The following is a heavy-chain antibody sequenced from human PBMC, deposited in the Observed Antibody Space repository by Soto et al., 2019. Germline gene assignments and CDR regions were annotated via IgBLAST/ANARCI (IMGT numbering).Heavy chain of an antibody. Sequence: ASVKVSCKASGYTFTSYAMHWVRQAPGQRLEWMGWINAGNGNTKYSQKFQGRVTITRDTSASTAYMELSSLRSEDTAVYYCARDLEFKWGQYGSGPYYMDVWGKGTTVTVSS. V-gene: IGHV1-3*01. D-gene: IGHD3-10*01. J-gene: IGHJ6*03. CDR1: GYTFTSYA. CDR3: ARDLEFKWGQYGSGPYYMDV. CDR2: INAGNGNT.